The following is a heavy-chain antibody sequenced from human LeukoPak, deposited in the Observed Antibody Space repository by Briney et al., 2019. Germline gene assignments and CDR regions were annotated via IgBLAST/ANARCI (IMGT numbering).Heavy chain of an antibody. CDR2: IWYDGSNK. J-gene: IGHJ4*02. CDR3: ARDQGSSGWRVFDY. Sequence: PGGSLRLSCAASGFTFNSYGMHWVRQAPGKGLEWVAFIWYDGSNKYYTDSVKGRFTISRDNSKNTLYLQMNSLRAEDTAVYYCARDQGSSGWRVFDYWGQGTLVTVSS. CDR1: GFTFNSYG. V-gene: IGHV3-33*01. D-gene: IGHD6-19*01.